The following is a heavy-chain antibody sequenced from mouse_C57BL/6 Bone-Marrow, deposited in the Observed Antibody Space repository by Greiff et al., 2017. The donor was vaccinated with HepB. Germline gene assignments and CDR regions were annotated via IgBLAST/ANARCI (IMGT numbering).Heavy chain of an antibody. CDR1: GYTFTDYY. Sequence: VKLQESGAELVKPGASVKISCTASGYTFTDYYINWVKQRPGQGLEWIGKIGPGSGSTYYNEKFKGKATLTADKSSSTAYMQLSSLTSEDSAVYFCARRDSSGYGGGFAYWGQGTLVTVSA. CDR3: ARRDSSGYGGGFAY. V-gene: IGHV1-77*01. D-gene: IGHD3-2*02. J-gene: IGHJ3*01. CDR2: IGPGSGST.